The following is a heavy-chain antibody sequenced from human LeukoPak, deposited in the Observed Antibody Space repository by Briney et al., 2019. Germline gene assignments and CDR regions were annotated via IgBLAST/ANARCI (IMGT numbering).Heavy chain of an antibody. V-gene: IGHV1-18*01. Sequence: GASVTVSCTASGYTFTSYGISWVRQAPGQGLEWMGWISAYNGNTNYAQKFQGRVTITADESTSTAYMELSSLRSEDTAVYYCARWEVDYDMLTGSQPYNWFDPWGQGTLVTVSS. CDR1: GYTFTSYG. J-gene: IGHJ5*02. D-gene: IGHD3-9*01. CDR3: ARWEVDYDMLTGSQPYNWFDP. CDR2: ISAYNGNT.